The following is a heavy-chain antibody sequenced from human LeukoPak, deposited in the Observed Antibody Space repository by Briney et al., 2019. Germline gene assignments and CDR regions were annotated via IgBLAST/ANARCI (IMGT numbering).Heavy chain of an antibody. D-gene: IGHD6-19*01. CDR1: GFTVSSNY. Sequence: PGGSLRLSCAASGFTVSSNYMSWVRQAPGKGLEWVSVIYSGGSTYYADSVKGRFTISRDNSKNTLYLQMNSLRAEDTAVYYCAKDRPYSSGWYPGAVARLVYFDYWGQGTLVTVSS. CDR3: AKDRPYSSGWYPGAVARLVYFDY. J-gene: IGHJ4*02. CDR2: IYSGGST. V-gene: IGHV3-53*01.